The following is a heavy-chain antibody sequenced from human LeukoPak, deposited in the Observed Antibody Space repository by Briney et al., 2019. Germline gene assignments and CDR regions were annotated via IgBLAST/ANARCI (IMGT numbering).Heavy chain of an antibody. V-gene: IGHV3-48*04. J-gene: IGHJ3*02. CDR1: GFTFSSYS. CDR3: ARAQWMGDRSPSWTDAFDI. Sequence: GGSLRLSCAASGFTFSSYSMNWVRQAPGKGLEWVSYISSSSSTGYYADSVKGRFTVSRDNAKNSLYLQMNSLRAEDTAVYYCARAQWMGDRSPSWTDAFDIWGQGTMVTVSS. CDR2: ISSSSSTG. D-gene: IGHD3-22*01.